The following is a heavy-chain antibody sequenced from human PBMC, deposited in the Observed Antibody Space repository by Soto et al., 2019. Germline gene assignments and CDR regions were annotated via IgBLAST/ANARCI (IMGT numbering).Heavy chain of an antibody. Sequence: GGSLRLSCAASGFTFSSYSMNWVRQAPGKGLEWVSSISSSSSYIYYADSVKGRFTISRDNAKNSLYLQMNSLRAEDTAVYYCARDDTIFGANFDYWGQGTLVTVSS. V-gene: IGHV3-21*01. CDR2: ISSSSSYI. CDR1: GFTFSSYS. J-gene: IGHJ4*02. CDR3: ARDDTIFGANFDY. D-gene: IGHD3-3*01.